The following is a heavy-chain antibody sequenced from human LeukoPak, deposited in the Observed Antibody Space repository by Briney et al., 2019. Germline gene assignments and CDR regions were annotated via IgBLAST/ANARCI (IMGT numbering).Heavy chain of an antibody. V-gene: IGHV3-23*01. CDR3: AKSYCPGYSSGWCYYYYGMDV. CDR1: GFTLSSYA. Sequence: GGSLRLSCAASGFTLSSYAMSWVRQAPGKGLEWVSAISGSGGSTYYADSVKGRFTISRDNSKNTLYLQMNSLRAEDTAVYYCAKSYCPGYSSGWCYYYYGMDVWGQGTTVTVSS. D-gene: IGHD6-19*01. J-gene: IGHJ6*02. CDR2: ISGSGGST.